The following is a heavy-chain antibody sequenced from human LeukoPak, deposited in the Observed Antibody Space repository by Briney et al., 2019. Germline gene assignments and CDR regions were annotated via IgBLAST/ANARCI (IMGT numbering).Heavy chain of an antibody. CDR3: AKFYDIWTGYFDY. CDR2: ISSGSGTT. D-gene: IGHD3-9*01. V-gene: IGHV3-23*01. J-gene: IGHJ4*02. Sequence: GGSLRLSCAASGFTFSSYAMSWVRQSPGKGLEWVSGISSGSGTTYYAFYADAVKFLVTVSKNNSKNTLNLQMNSRRAEDTAVYYCAKFYDIWTGYFDYWGQGTLVTVSS. CDR1: GFTFSSYA.